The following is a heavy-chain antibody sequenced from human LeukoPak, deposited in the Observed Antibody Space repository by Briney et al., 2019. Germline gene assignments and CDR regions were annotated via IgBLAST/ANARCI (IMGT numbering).Heavy chain of an antibody. V-gene: IGHV1-8*01. D-gene: IGHD1-7*01. CDR3: ARGRTSWNYIYYYYMDV. CDR2: MNPNSGNT. CDR1: GYTFTSYD. Sequence: ASVKVSCKASGYTFTSYDINWVRQATGQGLEWMGSMNPNSGNTGYAQKFQGRVTMTRNTSISTAYMELSSLRSEDTAVYYCARGRTSWNYIYYYYMDVWGKGTTVTVSS. J-gene: IGHJ6*03.